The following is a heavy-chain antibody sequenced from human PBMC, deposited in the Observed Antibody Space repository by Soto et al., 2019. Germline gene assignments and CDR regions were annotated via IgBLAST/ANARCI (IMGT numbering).Heavy chain of an antibody. CDR2: TYHSGST. Sequence: PSETLSLTCAVSGGSIISVGYCCICIRQPPGKGLEWIGYTYHSGSTYYNPSLKSRVTISVDTSKNQFSLKLSSVTAADTAVYYCARDRGVTMVRGVINPGTGGMDVWGQGTTVTVSS. D-gene: IGHD3-10*01. CDR1: GGSIISVGYC. CDR3: ARDRGVTMVRGVINPGTGGMDV. V-gene: IGHV4-30-2*05. J-gene: IGHJ6*02.